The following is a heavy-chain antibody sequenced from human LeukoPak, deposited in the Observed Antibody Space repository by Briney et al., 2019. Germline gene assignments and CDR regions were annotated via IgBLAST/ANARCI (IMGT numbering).Heavy chain of an antibody. CDR1: GYTFISSD. J-gene: IGHJ3*02. V-gene: IGHV1-18*01. CDR3: AREALWFGRAFDI. D-gene: IGHD3-10*01. CDR2: ISEYNGKR. Sequence: GASVKVSCKASGYTFISSDISWVRQAPGQGLEWMGWISEYNGKRNYEEKLQGRVTMTTDTSTSTAYMELRSLRSEDTAVYYCAREALWFGRAFDIWGQGTMVTVSS.